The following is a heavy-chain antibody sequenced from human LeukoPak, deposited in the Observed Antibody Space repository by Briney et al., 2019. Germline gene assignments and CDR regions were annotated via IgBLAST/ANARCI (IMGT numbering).Heavy chain of an antibody. CDR2: IKQDGSEI. CDR1: GFTFSKHW. Sequence: GGPLRLSCAASGFTFSKHWMNWVHQAPGKGLEWVANIKQDGSEIYYVDSVKGRFTISRDNAKNSLFLQMNSLRGEDSAVYHCARSGPPYGLDIWGQGTMVTVSS. J-gene: IGHJ3*02. CDR3: ARSGPPYGLDI. D-gene: IGHD1-1*01. V-gene: IGHV3-7*04.